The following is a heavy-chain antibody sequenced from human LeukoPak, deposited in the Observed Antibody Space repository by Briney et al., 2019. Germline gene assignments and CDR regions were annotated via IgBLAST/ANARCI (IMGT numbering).Heavy chain of an antibody. CDR1: GYTFTSYY. D-gene: IGHD6-19*01. Sequence: ASVKLSCNASGYTFTSYYMHWVRQAPGQGLEWMGIINPSGGSTSYAQKFQGRVTMTRDTSTSTDYMELRSLRSEDTAVYYCARERRSGWPEFDYWGQGTLVTVSS. J-gene: IGHJ4*02. CDR3: ARERRSGWPEFDY. CDR2: INPSGGST. V-gene: IGHV1-46*01.